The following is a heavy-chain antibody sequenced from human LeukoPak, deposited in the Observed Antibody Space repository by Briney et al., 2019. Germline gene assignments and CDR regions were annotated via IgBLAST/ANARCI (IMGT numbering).Heavy chain of an antibody. CDR2: IAYDSSHI. D-gene: IGHD3-9*01. CDR3: ARDPLRYLRVGHYDY. V-gene: IGHV3-21*01. J-gene: IGHJ4*02. Sequence: GGSLRLSCAASGFTFSNSAMNWVRQVRGKGLEWVSSIAYDSSHIYYAASVRGRFTISRDNARNSVYLQMNSLRVEDTAVYYCARDPLRYLRVGHYDYWGQGTLVAVSS. CDR1: GFTFSNSA.